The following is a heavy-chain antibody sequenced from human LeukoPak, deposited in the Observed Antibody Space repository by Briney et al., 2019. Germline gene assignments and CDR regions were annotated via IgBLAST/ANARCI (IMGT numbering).Heavy chain of an antibody. CDR3: AIKSGGSVES. Sequence: SETLSLTCTVSGGSISSYYWSWIRQPPGKGLEWIGYIYDSGYTNYNPSLKSRVTISIDTSKNQFSLKLTSVTAADTAMYYCAIKSGGSVESWGQGTLVTVSS. CDR1: GGSISSYY. J-gene: IGHJ4*02. D-gene: IGHD2-15*01. CDR2: IYDSGYT. V-gene: IGHV4-59*01.